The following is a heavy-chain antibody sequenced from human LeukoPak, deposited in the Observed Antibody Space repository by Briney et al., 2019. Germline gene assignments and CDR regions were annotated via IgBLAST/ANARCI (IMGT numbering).Heavy chain of an antibody. V-gene: IGHV3-23*01. CDR1: GFTFSSYA. CDR2: ITGSGGST. J-gene: IGHJ3*02. Sequence: GGSLRLSCAASGFTFSSYAMSWVRQAPGKGLEWVSAITGSGGSTYYADSVKGRFTTSRDNSKNTLYLQMNSLRAEDTAIYFCAKPLPSHYFDIWGQGTMVTVSS. CDR3: AKPLPSHYFDI.